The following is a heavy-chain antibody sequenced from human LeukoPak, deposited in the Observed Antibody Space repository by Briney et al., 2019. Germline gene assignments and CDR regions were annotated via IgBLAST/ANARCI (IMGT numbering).Heavy chain of an antibody. D-gene: IGHD5-18*01. Sequence: SETLSLTCTVSGGSIRSYHWSWIRQAAGKGLEWIGRIYSSGSTNYNPSLRSRVTMSVDTSKNQFSLKLSSVTAADTAVYYCARTTEGGYTYGYFYYYYMDVWGKGTTVTISS. J-gene: IGHJ6*03. V-gene: IGHV4-4*07. CDR1: GGSIRSYH. CDR2: IYSSGST. CDR3: ARTTEGGYTYGYFYYYYMDV.